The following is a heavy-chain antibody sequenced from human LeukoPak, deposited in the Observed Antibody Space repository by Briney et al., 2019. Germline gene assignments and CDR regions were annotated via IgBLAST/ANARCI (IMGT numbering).Heavy chain of an antibody. CDR2: ISYIGST. CDR1: GASFSSGDQY. V-gene: IGHV4-61*08. J-gene: IGHJ3*02. Sequence: PSQTLSLTCTVSGASFSSGDQYWNWIRQPPGKGLEWIGYISYIGSTNYSPSLKSRVTISVDTSKNQFSLRLSSVTAADTAVYYCAGDHLALNALDIWGQGTMVTVSS. CDR3: AGDHLALNALDI.